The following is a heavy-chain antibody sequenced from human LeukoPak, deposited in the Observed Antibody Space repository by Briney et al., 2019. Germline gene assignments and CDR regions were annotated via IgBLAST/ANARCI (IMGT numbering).Heavy chain of an antibody. J-gene: IGHJ6*02. V-gene: IGHV3-66*01. D-gene: IGHD2-8*01. CDR1: GFTVSSNY. Sequence: PGGSLGLSCAASGFTVSSNYMSWVRQAPGKGLEWVSVIYSGGSTYYADSVKGRFTISRDNSKNTLYLQMNSLRAEDTAVYYCARADNDYYYYGMDVWGQGTTVTVSS. CDR3: ARADNDYYYYGMDV. CDR2: IYSGGST.